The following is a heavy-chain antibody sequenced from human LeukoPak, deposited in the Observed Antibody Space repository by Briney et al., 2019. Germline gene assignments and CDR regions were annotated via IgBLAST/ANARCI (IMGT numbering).Heavy chain of an antibody. J-gene: IGHJ4*02. V-gene: IGHV4-4*07. CDR2: IHTSGST. Sequence: SETLSLTCTVSGGSISTYYWSWIRQPAGKGLEWIGRIHTSGSTNYNPSFKSRVTMSVDTSKNQFSLKLSSVTAADTAVYYCAKTETGGYSYGANAYYFDYWGQGTLVTVSS. CDR1: GGSISTYY. CDR3: AKTETGGYSYGANAYYFDY. D-gene: IGHD5-18*01.